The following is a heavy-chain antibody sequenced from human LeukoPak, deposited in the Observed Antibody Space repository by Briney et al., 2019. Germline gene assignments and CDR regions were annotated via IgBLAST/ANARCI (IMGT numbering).Heavy chain of an antibody. V-gene: IGHV4-34*01. Sequence: SETLSLTCAVYGGSFSGYYWSWIRQPPGKGLEWIGEINHSGSTNYNPSLKSRVTISVDTSKNQFSLKLSSVTAPDTAVYYCARHALTYYDILYYFDYWGQGTLVTVSS. CDR3: ARHALTYYDILYYFDY. CDR2: INHSGST. CDR1: GGSFSGYY. D-gene: IGHD3-9*01. J-gene: IGHJ4*02.